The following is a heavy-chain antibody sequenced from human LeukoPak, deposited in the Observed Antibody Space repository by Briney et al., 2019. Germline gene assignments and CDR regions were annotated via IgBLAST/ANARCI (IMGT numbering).Heavy chain of an antibody. V-gene: IGHV4-34*01. CDR3: AMGKTLPLQH. Sequence: SETLSLTCAVYGGSFSGYYWSWIRQPPGKGLEWIGEINHSGSTNYNPSLKSRVTISVDTSKNQFSLKLSSVTAADTAVYYCAMGKTLPLQHWGQGTLVTVSS. CDR2: INHSGST. D-gene: IGHD1-26*01. CDR1: GGSFSGYY. J-gene: IGHJ1*01.